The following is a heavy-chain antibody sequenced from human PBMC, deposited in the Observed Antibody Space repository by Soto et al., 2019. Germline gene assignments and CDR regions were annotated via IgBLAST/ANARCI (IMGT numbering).Heavy chain of an antibody. J-gene: IGHJ6*02. Sequence: SETLSLTCTVSGASISSPSYSLGWIRQSPGKGLEWIGCIYYSGTTYYNPSLESRVTISVDTSKNQFSLKLSSVTAADTAVYYCARGVYCSGSYYSLYYYYGMDVRGQGTTVTGSS. CDR1: GASISSPSYS. D-gene: IGHD3-10*01. CDR2: IYYSGTT. CDR3: ARGVYCSGSYYSLYYYYGMDV. V-gene: IGHV4-30-4*08.